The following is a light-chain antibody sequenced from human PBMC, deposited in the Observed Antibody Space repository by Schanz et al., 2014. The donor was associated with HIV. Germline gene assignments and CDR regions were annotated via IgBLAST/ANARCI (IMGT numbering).Light chain of an antibody. J-gene: IGLJ1*01. CDR1: SSDVGSYNY. V-gene: IGLV2-14*03. Sequence: QSALTQPASVSGSPGQSITISCTGTSSDVGSYNYVSWYQQHPGKAPKLMIYDASKRPSGVPDRFSGSKSGITASLTISGLQAEDEGDYYCCSYSRVGTPHYVFGTGTKLTVL. CDR2: DAS. CDR3: CSYSRVGTPHYV.